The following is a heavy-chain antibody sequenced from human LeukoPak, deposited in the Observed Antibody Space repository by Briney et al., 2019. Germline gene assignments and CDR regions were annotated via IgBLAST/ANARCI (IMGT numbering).Heavy chain of an antibody. J-gene: IGHJ4*02. CDR1: GFTFSSYA. CDR3: AKHEYYDFRSGYSFDY. Sequence: PGGSLRLSCAASGFTFSSYAMSWVRQAPGKGLEWVSAISGSGGSTYYADSEKGLFTISRDNSKNPLYLQMNSLRAEDTAVYYCAKHEYYDFRSGYSFDYWGQGTLVAVSS. CDR2: ISGSGGST. D-gene: IGHD3-3*01. V-gene: IGHV3-23*01.